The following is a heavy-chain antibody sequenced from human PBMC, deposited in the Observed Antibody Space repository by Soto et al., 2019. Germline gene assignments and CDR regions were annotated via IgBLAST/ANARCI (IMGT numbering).Heavy chain of an antibody. Sequence: PGESLKISCKGSRYSVATHYIAWVRQMPGKGLEWMGIIYPDDSRTTYSPSFQGQVTISADKSIDTTYLQWSSLGASDTAMYYCALHDRPKRYYYYSMDVWGQGTTVTVSS. J-gene: IGHJ6*02. CDR1: RYSVATHY. CDR3: ALHDRPKRYYYYSMDV. CDR2: IYPDDSRT. V-gene: IGHV5-51*01.